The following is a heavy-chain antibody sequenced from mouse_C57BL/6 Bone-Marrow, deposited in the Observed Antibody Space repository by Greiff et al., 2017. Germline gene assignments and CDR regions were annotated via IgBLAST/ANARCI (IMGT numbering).Heavy chain of an antibody. CDR3: AGYYGSPWYFDV. D-gene: IGHD1-1*01. V-gene: IGHV1-64*01. CDR1: GYTFTSYW. J-gene: IGHJ1*03. Sequence: VQLQQPGAELVKPGASVKLSCKASGYTFTSYWMHWVKQRPGQGLEWIGMIHPNSGSTNYNEKFKSKATLTVDKSSSTAYMQLSSLTSEDSAVYYCAGYYGSPWYFDVWGTGTTVTVSS. CDR2: IHPNSGST.